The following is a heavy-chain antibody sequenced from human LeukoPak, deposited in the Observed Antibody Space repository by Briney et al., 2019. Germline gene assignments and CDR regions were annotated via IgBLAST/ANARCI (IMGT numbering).Heavy chain of an antibody. CDR3: ARDVAAAENWFDP. CDR2: ISAYNGNT. D-gene: IGHD6-13*01. Sequence: EASVKVSCKASGYTFTSYGISWVRQAPGQGLEWMGWISAYNGNTNYAQKLQGRVTMTTDTSTSTACMELRSLRSDDTAVYYCARDVAAAENWFDPWGQGTLVTVSS. CDR1: GYTFTSYG. V-gene: IGHV1-18*01. J-gene: IGHJ5*02.